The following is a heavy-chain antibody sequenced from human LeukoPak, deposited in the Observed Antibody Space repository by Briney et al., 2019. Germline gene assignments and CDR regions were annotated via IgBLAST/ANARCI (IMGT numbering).Heavy chain of an antibody. D-gene: IGHD2-2*01. CDR1: GFTFSSYA. CDR3: AKGGSTISEGGYYYYGMDV. J-gene: IGHJ6*02. Sequence: PGGSLRLSCAASGFTFSSYAMSWVRQAPGKGLEWVSAISGSGGSTYYADSVKGRFTISRDNSKNTLYLQMNSLRAEDTAVYYCAKGGSTISEGGYYYYGMDVWGQGTTVTVSS. V-gene: IGHV3-23*01. CDR2: ISGSGGST.